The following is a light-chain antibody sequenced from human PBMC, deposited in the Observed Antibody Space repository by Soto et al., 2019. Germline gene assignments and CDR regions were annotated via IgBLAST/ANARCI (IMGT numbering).Light chain of an antibody. J-gene: IGLJ1*01. CDR3: QSYDNSLSGFV. CDR1: SSNIGAAFG. CDR2: GNN. Sequence: QSVLTQPPSVSGAPGQRVTISCTGSSSNIGAAFGVHWYQQLPGTAPKVLIYGNNNRPSGVPDRFSGSKSGTSASLAITGLQAEDEADYYCQSYDNSLSGFVFGSGTKVTVL. V-gene: IGLV1-40*01.